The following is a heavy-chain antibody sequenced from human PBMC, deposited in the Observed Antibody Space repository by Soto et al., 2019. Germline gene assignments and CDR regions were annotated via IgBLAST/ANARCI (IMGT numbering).Heavy chain of an antibody. CDR2: ISYSGGST. D-gene: IGHD3-3*02. Sequence: GGSLRLSCAASGFTFRNYAMNWVRQAPGKGLEWVSGISYSGGSTFYADSVEGRFTISRDDSKNTLFLQMNSLRAEDTAVYFCAKGDSIFGVVLPHFDYWGQGTPVTVSS. CDR1: GFTFRNYA. CDR3: AKGDSIFGVVLPHFDY. V-gene: IGHV3-23*01. J-gene: IGHJ4*02.